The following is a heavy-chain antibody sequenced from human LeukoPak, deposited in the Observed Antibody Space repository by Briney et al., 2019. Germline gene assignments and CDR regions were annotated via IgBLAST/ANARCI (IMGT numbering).Heavy chain of an antibody. Sequence: SETLSLTCTVSGGSFSSGSYYWSWIRQPAGKGLEWIGRIDTSGSTNYNPSLKRRLTISVDTSKNQFSLKLSSVTAADTAVYYCARGGGDWGFHQSDYWGQGTLVTVSS. D-gene: IGHD2-21*01. CDR2: IDTSGST. CDR1: GGSFSSGSYY. J-gene: IGHJ4*02. CDR3: ARGGGDWGFHQSDY. V-gene: IGHV4-61*02.